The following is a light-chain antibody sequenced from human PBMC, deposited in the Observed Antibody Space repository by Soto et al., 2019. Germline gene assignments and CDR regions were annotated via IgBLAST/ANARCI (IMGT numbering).Light chain of an antibody. Sequence: QSALTQPASVFGSPGQSITISCTGTSSDVGTYNLVSWYQQHPGEAPKLIIYEDNKRPSGVSNRFSGSRSGYTASLTISGLQAEGEADYFCCSYATGSTYIFGTGTKVTVL. V-gene: IGLV2-23*01. CDR2: EDN. CDR3: CSYATGSTYI. CDR1: SSDVGTYNL. J-gene: IGLJ1*01.